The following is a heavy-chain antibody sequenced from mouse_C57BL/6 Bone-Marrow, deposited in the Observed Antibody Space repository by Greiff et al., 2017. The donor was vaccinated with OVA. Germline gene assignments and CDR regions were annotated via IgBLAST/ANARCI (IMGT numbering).Heavy chain of an antibody. Sequence: VKLQQPGAELVRPGTSVKLSCKASGYTFTSYWMHWVKQRPGQGLEWIGVIDPSDSYTNYNQKFKGKATLTVDTSSSTAYMQLSSLTSEDSAVYYCARSPLITTVVATDYWGQGTTLTVSS. CDR1: GYTFTSYW. CDR2: IDPSDSYT. J-gene: IGHJ2*01. CDR3: ARSPLITTVVATDY. V-gene: IGHV1-59*01. D-gene: IGHD1-1*01.